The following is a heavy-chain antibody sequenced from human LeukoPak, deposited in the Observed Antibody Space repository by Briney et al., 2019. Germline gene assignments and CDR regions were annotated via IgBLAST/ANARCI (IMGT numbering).Heavy chain of an antibody. J-gene: IGHJ4*02. D-gene: IGHD5-18*01. CDR2: INPSGGST. CDR3: ARFRPGYSYAIPAFPFDY. V-gene: IGHV1-46*01. Sequence: GASVKVSCKASGYTFTSYYMHWVRQAPGQGLEWMGIINPSGGSTSYAQKFRGRVTMTRDTSTSTVYMELSSLRSEDTAVYYCARFRPGYSYAIPAFPFDYWGQGTLVTVSS. CDR1: GYTFTSYY.